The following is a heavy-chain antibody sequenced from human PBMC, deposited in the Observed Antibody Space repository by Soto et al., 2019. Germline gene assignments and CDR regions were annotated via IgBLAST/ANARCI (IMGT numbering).Heavy chain of an antibody. J-gene: IGHJ5*02. CDR1: GYTFTSYG. V-gene: IGHV1-18*01. CDR2: ISAYNGST. CDR3: ASSNYSSWNWFDP. D-gene: IGHD6-6*01. Sequence: ASVKVSCKASGYTFTSYGISWVRQAPGQGLEWMGWISAYNGSTSYAQKFQGRVTMTRDTSTSTVYMELSSLRSEDTAVYYCASSNYSSWNWFDPWGQGTLVTVSS.